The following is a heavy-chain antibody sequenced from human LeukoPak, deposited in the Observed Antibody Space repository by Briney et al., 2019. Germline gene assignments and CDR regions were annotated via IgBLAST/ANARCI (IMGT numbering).Heavy chain of an antibody. CDR2: INYNGAIT. CDR3: ARDRLGPSFSVSHFDL. CDR1: GFTFVDYG. D-gene: IGHD3-3*02. V-gene: IGHV3-20*04. Sequence: GSLRLSCATSGFTFVDYGLSWVRRAPGKGLEWLCAINYNGAITDYADSVKGRFTISRDNAKNSLYLRMDSLRAEGTALYYCARDRLGPSFSVSHFDLWGQGTLVTVSS. J-gene: IGHJ4*02.